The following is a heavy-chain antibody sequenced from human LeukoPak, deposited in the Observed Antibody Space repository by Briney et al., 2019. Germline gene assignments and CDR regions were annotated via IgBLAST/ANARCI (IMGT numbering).Heavy chain of an antibody. J-gene: IGHJ5*02. D-gene: IGHD4-11*01. CDR3: ARGTGTYNNFYNWLDP. CDR1: GYTFSRHY. V-gene: IGHV1-46*01. Sequence: ASVKVSCKATGYTFSRHYMHWVRQAPGQGLEWMGIINPSGGGTIYAQKFQGRVTMTWDTSTSTVYMELSSLRSEDTAVYYCARGTGTYNNFYNWLDPWGQGTLVTVSS. CDR2: INPSGGGT.